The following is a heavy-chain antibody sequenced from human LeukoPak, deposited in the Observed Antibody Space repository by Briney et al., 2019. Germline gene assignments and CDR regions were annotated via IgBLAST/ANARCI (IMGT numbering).Heavy chain of an antibody. CDR2: INHSGST. CDR1: GGSFSDSY. CDR3: ARGGYTYGYQY. J-gene: IGHJ4*02. D-gene: IGHD5-18*01. Sequence: SETLSLTCAVHGGSFSDSYWSWIRQPPGKGLEWIGEINHSGSTNYNPSLKSRVTISVDTSKNQFSLKLSSVTAADTAVYFCARGGYTYGYQYWGQGTLVTVSS. V-gene: IGHV4-34*01.